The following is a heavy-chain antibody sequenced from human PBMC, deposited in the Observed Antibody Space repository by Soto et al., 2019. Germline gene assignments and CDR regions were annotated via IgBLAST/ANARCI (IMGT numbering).Heavy chain of an antibody. J-gene: IGHJ5*02. CDR3: ARDLGTTIAGPPRRDTYGGLEA. D-gene: IGHD3-22*01. V-gene: IGHV1-69*01. CDR2: IIPIIGPA. CDR1: GGTFTYYG. Sequence: QVQLVQSGAEVKRPGSSVKLSCKESGGTFTYYGISWVRQAPGQGLEWMGGIIPIIGPATYAQKFQGRLTITADQSPSTAYMELSSLGSEDTALYYCARDLGTTIAGPPRRDTYGGLEAWGQGNLVTVSS.